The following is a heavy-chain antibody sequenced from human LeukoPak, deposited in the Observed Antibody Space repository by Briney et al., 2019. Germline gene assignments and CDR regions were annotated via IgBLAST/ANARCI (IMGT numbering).Heavy chain of an antibody. CDR2: ISDDSNYI. CDR1: GFTFSSFS. V-gene: IGHV3-21*01. J-gene: IGHJ4*02. Sequence: PGGSLRLSCAASGFTFSSFSMSWVRQAPGKGLEWVSSISDDSNYIYYADSVEGRFTISRDNAKNSLYLQLNSLRAEDTAVYYCATHFACGSTSCPPFDSWGQGTLVTVSS. CDR3: ATHFACGSTSCPPFDS. D-gene: IGHD2-2*01.